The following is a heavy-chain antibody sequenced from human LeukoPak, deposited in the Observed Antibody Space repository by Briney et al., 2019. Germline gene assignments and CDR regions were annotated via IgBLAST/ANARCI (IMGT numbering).Heavy chain of an antibody. CDR2: IYYSGST. J-gene: IGHJ4*02. CDR1: GGSISSNNSY. CDR3: ARHSLYNWSYHPFDY. Sequence: KPSETLSLTCTVSGGSISSNNSYWGWIRQPPGKGLEWIGNIYYSGSTYSNPSLKSRVTISVDTSKNQFSLKLSSVTAADTAVYYCARHSLYNWSYHPFDYWGQGTLVTVSS. V-gene: IGHV4-39*01. D-gene: IGHD1-26*01.